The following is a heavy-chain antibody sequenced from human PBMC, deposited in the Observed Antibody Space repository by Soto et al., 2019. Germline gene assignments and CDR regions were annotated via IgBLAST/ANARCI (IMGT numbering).Heavy chain of an antibody. CDR2: INFNSANT. J-gene: IGHJ5*01. Sequence: GGSLRLSCAASGFKFDDYAMHWVRQAPGKGLEWVSGINFNSANTAYAESVKGRFTISRDNAKNSLYLHLNSLRVGDTAVYYCARYGTRGDWWGLGTQVTVSS. V-gene: IGHV3-9*01. D-gene: IGHD2-8*01. CDR3: ARYGTRGDW. CDR1: GFKFDDYA.